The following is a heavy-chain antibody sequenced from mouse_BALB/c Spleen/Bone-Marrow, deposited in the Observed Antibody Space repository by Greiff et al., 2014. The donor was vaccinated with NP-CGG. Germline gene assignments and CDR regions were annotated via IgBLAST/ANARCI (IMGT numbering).Heavy chain of an antibody. D-gene: IGHD1-2*01. CDR2: ISSGGTYT. V-gene: IGHV5-6*01. CDR1: GFTFSRYD. CDR3: ARHRQFITSAVYCVMDY. J-gene: IGHJ4*01. Sequence: EVKLVESGGDLVKPGGALRLSCAASGFTFSRYDMSWVRQTPDKRLEWVATISSGGTYTYYLDSVKGRFTISRDSAKNILYLQMSSLKSEDAAKLYCARHRQFITSAVYCVMDYWGQGTSVTVSS.